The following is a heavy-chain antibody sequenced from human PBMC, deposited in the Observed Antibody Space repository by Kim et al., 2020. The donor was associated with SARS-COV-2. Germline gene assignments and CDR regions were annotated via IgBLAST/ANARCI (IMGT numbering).Heavy chain of an antibody. V-gene: IGHV3-48*03. CDR2: TSSAGSSI. J-gene: IGHJ4*02. CDR3: ARDYPDITVFGVVIGPCDY. CDR1: GFTFSAYA. Sequence: GGSLRLSCSASGFTFSAYAMHWVRQPPGKGLEWVSYTSSAGSSIYYADSVKGRFTISRDNAKNTLYLQMNSLRDEDTAIYYCARDYPDITVFGVVIGPCDYWGQGTLVSVSS. D-gene: IGHD3-3*01.